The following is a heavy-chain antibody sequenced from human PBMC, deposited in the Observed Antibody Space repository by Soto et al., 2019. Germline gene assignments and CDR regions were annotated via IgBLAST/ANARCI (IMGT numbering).Heavy chain of an antibody. CDR1: GGTFSSYA. V-gene: IGHV1-69*12. CDR2: IIPIFGTA. J-gene: IGHJ4*02. D-gene: IGHD3-22*01. Sequence: QVQLVQSGAEVKKPGSSVKVSCKASGGTFSSYAISWVRQAPGQGLEWMGGIIPIFGTANYAQKFQGRVRITADESTSTASMELSSLRSEDTAVYFCASDLSYYHSSGYYDYWGQGTLVTVSS. CDR3: ASDLSYYHSSGYYDY.